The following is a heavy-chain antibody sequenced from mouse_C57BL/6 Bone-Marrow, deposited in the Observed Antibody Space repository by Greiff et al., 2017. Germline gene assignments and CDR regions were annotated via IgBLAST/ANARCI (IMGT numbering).Heavy chain of an antibody. V-gene: IGHV1-82*01. CDR2: IYPGDGAT. Sequence: QVQLQQSGPELVKPGASVKISCKASGYAFSSSWMNWVKQRPGKGLEWIGRIYPGDGATNYNGKFKGKATLTADKSSSTAYMQLSSLTSEDSAVYFCARSEDGYHGGYWGQGTTLTVSS. CDR3: ARSEDGYHGGY. J-gene: IGHJ2*01. CDR1: GYAFSSSW. D-gene: IGHD2-3*01.